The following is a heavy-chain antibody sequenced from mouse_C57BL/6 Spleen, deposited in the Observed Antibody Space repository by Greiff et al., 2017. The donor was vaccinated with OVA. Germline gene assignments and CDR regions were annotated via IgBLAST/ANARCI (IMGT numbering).Heavy chain of an antibody. J-gene: IGHJ2*01. V-gene: IGHV5-6*02. Sequence: DVMLVESGGDLVKPGGSLKLSCAASGFTFSSYGMSWVRQTPDKRLEWVATISSGGSYTYYPDSVKGRFTISRDNAKNTLYLQMSSLKSEDTAMYYCASNWDVGFDYWGQGTTLTVSS. CDR3: ASNWDVGFDY. D-gene: IGHD4-1*01. CDR2: ISSGGSYT. CDR1: GFTFSSYG.